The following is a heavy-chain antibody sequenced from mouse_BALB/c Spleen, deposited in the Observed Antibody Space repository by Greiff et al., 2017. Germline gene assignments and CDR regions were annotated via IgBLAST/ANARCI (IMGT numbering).Heavy chain of an antibody. V-gene: IGHV1S81*02. CDR2: INPSNGRT. Sequence: QVQLKQPGAELVKPGASVKLSCKASGYTFTSYWMHWVKQRPGQGLEWIGEINPSNGRTNYNEKFKSKATLTVDKSSSTAYMQLSSLTSEDSAVYYCARGYYGYWYFDVWGAGTTVTVSS. CDR3: ARGYYGYWYFDV. CDR1: GYTFTSYW. D-gene: IGHD1-1*01. J-gene: IGHJ1*01.